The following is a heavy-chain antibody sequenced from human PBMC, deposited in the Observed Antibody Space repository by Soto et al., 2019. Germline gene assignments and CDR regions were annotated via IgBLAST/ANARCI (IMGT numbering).Heavy chain of an antibody. CDR1: GGSISSGGYY. D-gene: IGHD2-2*01. Sequence: QVQLQESGPGLVKPSQTLSLTCTVSGGSISSGGYYWSWIRQHPGKGLEWIGYIYYSGSTYYNPSLKSRVTISVDTSKNQFSLKLSSVTASDTAVDYCAREKEVPAAIVYYYYMDVWGKGTTVTVSS. CDR3: AREKEVPAAIVYYYYMDV. CDR2: IYYSGST. J-gene: IGHJ6*03. V-gene: IGHV4-31*03.